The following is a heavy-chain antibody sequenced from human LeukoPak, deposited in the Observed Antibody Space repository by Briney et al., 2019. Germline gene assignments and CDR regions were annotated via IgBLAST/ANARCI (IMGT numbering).Heavy chain of an antibody. J-gene: IGHJ4*02. Sequence: PSETLSLTCTVSGGSISSGGYYWSWIRQPPGKGLEWIGYIYHSGSTYYNPSHKSRVTISIDKSKNQFSLKLSSVTAADTAVYYCARLVPERFFQLNPEGYYDYWGQGILVTVSS. CDR3: ARLVPERFFQLNPEGYYDY. CDR2: IYHSGST. V-gene: IGHV4-30-2*01. D-gene: IGHD3-3*01. CDR1: GGSISSGGYY.